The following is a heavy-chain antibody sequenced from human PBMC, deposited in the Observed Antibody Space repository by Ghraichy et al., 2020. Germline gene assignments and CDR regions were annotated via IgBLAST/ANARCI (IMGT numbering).Heavy chain of an antibody. CDR1: GFTFSSYG. D-gene: IGHD2-8*01. CDR2: ISYDGSNK. CDR3: AKGVLGYCTNGVCPNIFDY. J-gene: IGHJ4*02. V-gene: IGHV3-30*18. Sequence: LSLTCAASGFTFSSYGMHWVRQAPGKGLEWVAVISYDGSNKYYADSVKGRFTISRDNSKNTLYLQMNSLRAEDTAVYYCAKGVLGYCTNGVCPNIFDYWGQGTLVTVSS.